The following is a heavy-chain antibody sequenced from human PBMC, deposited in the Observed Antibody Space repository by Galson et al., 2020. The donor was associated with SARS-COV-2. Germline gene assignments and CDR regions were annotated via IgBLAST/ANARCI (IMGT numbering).Heavy chain of an antibody. CDR2: ISSSGSTI. J-gene: IGHJ3*02. V-gene: IGHV3-11*01. Sequence: AGGSLRLSCAASGFTFSDYYMSWIRQAPGKGLEWVSYISSSGSTIYYADSVKGRFTISRDNAKNSLYLQMNSLRAEDTAVYYCARDIGPTYYYDSSGYYNAFDIWGQGTMVTVSS. CDR1: GFTFSDYY. CDR3: ARDIGPTYYYDSSGYYNAFDI. D-gene: IGHD3-22*01.